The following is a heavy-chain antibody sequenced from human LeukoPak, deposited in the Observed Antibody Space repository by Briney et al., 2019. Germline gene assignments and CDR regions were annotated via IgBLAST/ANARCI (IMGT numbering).Heavy chain of an antibody. Sequence: GASVKVSCKASGYTFTSYYMHWVQQAPGQGLEWMGIINPSGGSTSYAQKFQGRVTMTRDTSTSTVYMELSSLRSEDTAVYYCARLHRGYSYGYYYYCMDVWGKGTTVTISS. V-gene: IGHV1-46*01. CDR1: GYTFTSYY. D-gene: IGHD5-18*01. J-gene: IGHJ6*03. CDR2: INPSGGST. CDR3: ARLHRGYSYGYYYYCMDV.